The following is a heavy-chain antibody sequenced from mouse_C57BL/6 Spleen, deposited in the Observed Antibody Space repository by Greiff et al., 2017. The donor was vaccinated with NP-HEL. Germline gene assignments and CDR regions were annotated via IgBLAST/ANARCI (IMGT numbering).Heavy chain of an antibody. D-gene: IGHD3-2*02. J-gene: IGHJ2*01. V-gene: IGHV1-50*01. Sequence: VQLQQPGAELVKPGASVKLSCKASGYTFTSYWMQWVKQRPGQGLEWIGEIDPSDSYTNYNQKFKGKATLTVDTSSSTAYMQLSSLTSEDSAVYYCARRTAQATSYWGQGTTLTVSS. CDR2: IDPSDSYT. CDR3: ARRTAQATSY. CDR1: GYTFTSYW.